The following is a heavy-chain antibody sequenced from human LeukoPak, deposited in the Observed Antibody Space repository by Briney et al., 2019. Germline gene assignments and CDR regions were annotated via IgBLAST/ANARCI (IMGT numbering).Heavy chain of an antibody. CDR3: ARVLARYGNLDY. V-gene: IGHV1-2*02. CDR1: GYTFTDYY. Sequence: GASVKVSCKASGYTFTDYYIHWVRQAPGQGLEWMGWINPNSGGTNYIQKFQGRVTMTRDTSISTAYLELNRLTSDDTAVYYCARVLARYGNLDYWGQGILVTVSS. D-gene: IGHD1-14*01. CDR2: INPNSGGT. J-gene: IGHJ4*02.